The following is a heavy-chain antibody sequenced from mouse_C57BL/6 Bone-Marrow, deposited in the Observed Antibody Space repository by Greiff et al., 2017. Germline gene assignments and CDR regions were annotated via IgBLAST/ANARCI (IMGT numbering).Heavy chain of an antibody. CDR2: IYPGSGNT. Sequence: VQVVESGAELVRPGASVKLSCKASGYTFTDYYINWVKQRPGQGLEWIARIYPGSGNTYYNEKFKGKATLTAEKSSSTAYMQLSSLTSEDSAVYFCARRGGSSLWYFDVWGTGTTVTVSS. CDR1: GYTFTDYY. J-gene: IGHJ1*03. D-gene: IGHD1-1*01. V-gene: IGHV1-76*01. CDR3: ARRGGSSLWYFDV.